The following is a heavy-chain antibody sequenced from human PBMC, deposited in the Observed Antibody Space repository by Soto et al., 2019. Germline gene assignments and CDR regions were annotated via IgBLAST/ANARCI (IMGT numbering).Heavy chain of an antibody. CDR1: GGSISSGGYS. D-gene: IGHD6-19*01. J-gene: IGHJ4*02. CDR2: IYHSGST. V-gene: IGHV4-30-2*01. Sequence: GGSISSGGYSWSWIRQPPGKGLEWIGYIYHSGSTYYNPSLKSRVTISVDRSKNQFSLKLSSVTAADTSVYYCARGPVAPRLYYFDYWGQGTLVTVSS. CDR3: ARGPVAPRLYYFDY.